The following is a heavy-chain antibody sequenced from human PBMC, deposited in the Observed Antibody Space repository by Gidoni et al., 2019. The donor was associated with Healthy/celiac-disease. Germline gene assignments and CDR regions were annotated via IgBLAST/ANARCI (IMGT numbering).Heavy chain of an antibody. CDR3: TSGADIVVVPAAINFDY. Sequence: EVQLVESGGGLVKPGRSLRLSCTASGFTFGDYAMCRFRQAPGKGLEWVGFIRSKAYGGTTEYAASVKGRFTISIDDYKSIAYLQMNSLKTEDTAVYYCTSGADIVVVPAAINFDYWGQGTLVTVSS. CDR2: IRSKAYGGTT. D-gene: IGHD2-2*01. J-gene: IGHJ4*02. CDR1: GFTFGDYA. V-gene: IGHV3-49*05.